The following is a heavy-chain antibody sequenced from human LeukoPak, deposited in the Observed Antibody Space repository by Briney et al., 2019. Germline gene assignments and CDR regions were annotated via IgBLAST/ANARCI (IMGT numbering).Heavy chain of an antibody. CDR3: AREGGRYYYDSSCYSY. V-gene: IGHV1-69*10. CDR2: NIPILSIA. CDR1: GGTFTIYA. J-gene: IGHJ4*02. Sequence: SVSVSFTASGGTFTIYAISGGRQAPGQGGGRGGGNIPILSIANYAQKFQGRVTITANKSTTTAYMELSSLRSEDTAVYYCAREGGRYYYDSSCYSYWGQGTLVTVSS. D-gene: IGHD3-22*01.